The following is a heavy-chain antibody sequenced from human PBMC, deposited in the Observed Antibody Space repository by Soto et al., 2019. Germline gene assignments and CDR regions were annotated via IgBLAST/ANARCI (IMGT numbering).Heavy chain of an antibody. CDR1: GGSISSGGYY. V-gene: IGHV4-30-4*08. CDR2: IYYSGST. D-gene: IGHD4-17*01. J-gene: IGHJ5*02. CDR3: ARWGDYGGWFDP. Sequence: SETLSLTCTVSGGSISSGGYYWSWIRQHPGKGLEWIGYIYYSGSTYYNPSLKSRVTISVDTSKNQFSLKLSSVTAADTAVYYCARWGDYGGWFDPWGQGTLVTVSS.